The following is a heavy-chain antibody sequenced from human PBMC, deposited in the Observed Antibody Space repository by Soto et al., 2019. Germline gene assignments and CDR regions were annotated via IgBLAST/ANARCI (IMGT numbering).Heavy chain of an antibody. CDR3: ARGWYRGSSWVFDY. V-gene: IGHV1-69*02. CDR2: IIPILGIA. D-gene: IGHD6-13*01. J-gene: IGHJ4*02. CDR1: GGTFSSYT. Sequence: QVQLVQSGAEVKKPGSSVKVSCKASGGTFSSYTISWVRQAPGQGLEWMGRIIPILGIANYAQKFQGRVTITADKSTSTAYMELSSLRSEDTAVYYCARGWYRGSSWVFDYWGQGTLVTVSS.